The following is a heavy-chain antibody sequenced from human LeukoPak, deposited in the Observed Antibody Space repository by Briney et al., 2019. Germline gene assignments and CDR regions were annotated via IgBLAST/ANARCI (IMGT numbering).Heavy chain of an antibody. CDR2: INHSGST. CDR1: GGSFSGYY. Sequence: SETLTLTCAVYGGSFSGYYWSWIRQPPGKGLEWIGEINHSGSTNYNPSLKSRVTISVDTSKNQFSLKLSSVTAADTAVYYCARDPLRDYVWGSYRSDYWGQGTLVTVSS. CDR3: ARDPLRDYVWGSYRSDY. D-gene: IGHD3-16*02. V-gene: IGHV4-34*01. J-gene: IGHJ4*02.